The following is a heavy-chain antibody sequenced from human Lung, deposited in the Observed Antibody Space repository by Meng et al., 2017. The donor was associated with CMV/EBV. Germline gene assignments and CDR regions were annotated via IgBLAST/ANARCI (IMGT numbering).Heavy chain of an antibody. CDR2: INHSGST. V-gene: IGHV4-34*01. J-gene: IGHJ6*01. CDR1: GGSFSGYY. CDR3: ARAGRSYGMDV. Sequence: SETLSLTCAVYGGSFSGYYWSWIRQPPGKGLEWIGEINHSGSTNYNPSLKSRVTISVDTSKNQFSLKLSSVTAADTAVYYCARAGRSYGMDVWGPGTAVHGAS.